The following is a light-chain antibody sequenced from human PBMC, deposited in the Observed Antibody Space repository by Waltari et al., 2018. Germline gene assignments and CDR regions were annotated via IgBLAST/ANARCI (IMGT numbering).Light chain of an antibody. CDR1: QSVSSN. Sequence: EIVMTQSPVTLSVSPGERATLSCRASQSVSSNLGWYQPKPGQAPRLLIYGASTRATGIPDRVSGSGSGTEFTLTISSLQSEDFAVYYGQQYNNWPAITFGQGTRLEIK. J-gene: IGKJ5*01. V-gene: IGKV3D-15*01. CDR2: GAS. CDR3: QQYNNWPAIT.